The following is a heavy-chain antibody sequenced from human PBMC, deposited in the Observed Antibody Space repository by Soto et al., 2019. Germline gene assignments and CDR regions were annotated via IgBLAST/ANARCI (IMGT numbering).Heavy chain of an antibody. CDR1: GFTFISYW. CDR2: INSDGSST. D-gene: IGHD6-6*01. Sequence: PGGSLRLSCAASGFTFISYWMHWVRQAPGKGLVWVSRINSDGSSTSYADSVKGRFTISRDNAKNTLYLQMNSLRAEDTAVYYCASPSYSSSSAWGMDVWGQGTTVTVSS. J-gene: IGHJ6*02. V-gene: IGHV3-74*01. CDR3: ASPSYSSSSAWGMDV.